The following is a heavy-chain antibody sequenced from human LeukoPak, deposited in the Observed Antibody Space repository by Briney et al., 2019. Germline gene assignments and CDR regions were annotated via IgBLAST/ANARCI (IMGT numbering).Heavy chain of an antibody. Sequence: SETLSLTCAVYGGSFSGYYWSWTRQPPGKGLEWIGEINHSGSTNYNPSLKSRVTISVDTSKNQFSLKLSSVTAADTAVYYCARGLSTDCTNGVCFLAEYFQHWGQGTLVTVSS. CDR3: ARGLSTDCTNGVCFLAEYFQH. V-gene: IGHV4-34*01. J-gene: IGHJ1*01. CDR1: GGSFSGYY. CDR2: INHSGST. D-gene: IGHD2-8*01.